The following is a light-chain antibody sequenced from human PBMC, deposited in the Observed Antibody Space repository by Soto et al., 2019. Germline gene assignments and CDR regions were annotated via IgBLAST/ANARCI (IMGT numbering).Light chain of an antibody. CDR3: SSYTSSSKV. Sequence: QSALTQPASVSGSPGQSITISCTGTSSDVGGYNYVSWYQQHPGKAPKLMIYDVSNRPSGVSNCFSGSKSGNTASLTISGLQAEDEADYYCSSYTSSSKVFGTGTKLTVL. CDR2: DVS. V-gene: IGLV2-14*01. J-gene: IGLJ1*01. CDR1: SSDVGGYNY.